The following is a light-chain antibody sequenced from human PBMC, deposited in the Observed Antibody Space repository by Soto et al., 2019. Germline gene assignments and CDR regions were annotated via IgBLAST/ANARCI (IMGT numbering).Light chain of an antibody. Sequence: DIQMTQSPSTLPASVGDRVTITCRASQSISSWLAWYQQKPGKAPKLLIYKASSLESGVPSRFSGSGSGTEFTLTISSLQPDDFATYYCQQYSSYPLTFGGGTKVDIK. CDR3: QQYSSYPLT. CDR1: QSISSW. V-gene: IGKV1-5*03. CDR2: KAS. J-gene: IGKJ4*01.